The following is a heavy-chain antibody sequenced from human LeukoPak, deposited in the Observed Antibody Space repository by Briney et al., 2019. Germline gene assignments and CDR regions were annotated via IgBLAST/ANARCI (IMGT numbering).Heavy chain of an antibody. CDR1: GFTFSSYA. D-gene: IGHD5-18*01. CDR2: ISGSGGST. Sequence: PGGSLRLSCAASGFTFSSYAMSWVRQAPGKGLEWVSAISGSGGSTYYADSVKGRFTISRDNSKNTLYLQMNSLRAEDTAVHYCAKLQLTVQLWFNFDYWGQGTLVTVSS. J-gene: IGHJ4*02. CDR3: AKLQLTVQLWFNFDY. V-gene: IGHV3-23*01.